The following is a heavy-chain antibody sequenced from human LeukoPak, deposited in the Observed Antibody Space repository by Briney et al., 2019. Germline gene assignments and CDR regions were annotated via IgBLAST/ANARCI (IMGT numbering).Heavy chain of an antibody. V-gene: IGHV3-23*01. Sequence: GGSLRLSCVASGFTSSRFAISWVRQAPGKGLEWVLAISGTGHSSNYADSVKGRFTISRDNSNNTVFLHMSSLRAGDTTIYFCAKQSSLRFYDFWTGFYPLDSWGQGTLVTVSS. CDR1: GFTSSRFA. CDR2: ISGTGHSS. CDR3: AKQSSLRFYDFWTGFYPLDS. J-gene: IGHJ4*02. D-gene: IGHD3-3*01.